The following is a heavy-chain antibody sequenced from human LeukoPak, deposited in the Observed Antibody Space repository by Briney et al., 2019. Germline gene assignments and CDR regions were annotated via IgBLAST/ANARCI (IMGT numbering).Heavy chain of an antibody. CDR2: ISSSSSYI. Sequence: GGSLRLSCAASGFTFSSYSMNWVRQAPGKGLEWVSSISSSSSYIYYADLVKGRFTISRDNAKNSLYLQMNSLRAEDTAVYYCARASYYDSSGYGYWGQGTLVTVSS. CDR1: GFTFSSYS. J-gene: IGHJ4*02. CDR3: ARASYYDSSGYGY. D-gene: IGHD3-22*01. V-gene: IGHV3-21*01.